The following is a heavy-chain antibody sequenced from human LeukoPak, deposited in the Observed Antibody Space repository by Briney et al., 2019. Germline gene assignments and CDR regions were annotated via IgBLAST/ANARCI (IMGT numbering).Heavy chain of an antibody. D-gene: IGHD5-18*01. CDR2: MQSTGNS. CDR3: ARDKRHSYGRYFDP. J-gene: IGHJ4*02. Sequence: SETLSLTCSVSGDSISTYHWNWIRKPPGRGLEWIGYMQSTGNSNYNPSLKNRVNIFVDMSKNQFVLNLRSVTAADTAVYYCARDKRHSYGRYFDPWGQGMLVTVSS. V-gene: IGHV4-59*01. CDR1: GDSISTYH.